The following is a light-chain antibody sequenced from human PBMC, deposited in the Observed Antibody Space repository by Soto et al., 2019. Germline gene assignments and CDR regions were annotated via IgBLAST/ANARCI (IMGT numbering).Light chain of an antibody. V-gene: IGKV2-28*01. CDR2: LGS. CDR3: MQALQTPIT. Sequence: EIVLTQSPATLSLSPGESATLSCRASQNIDYYLHWYLQKPGQSPQLLIYLGSNRASGVPDRFSGSGSGTDFSLKISRVEAEDVGVYYCMQALQTPITFGQGTRLEIK. J-gene: IGKJ5*01. CDR1: QNIDYY.